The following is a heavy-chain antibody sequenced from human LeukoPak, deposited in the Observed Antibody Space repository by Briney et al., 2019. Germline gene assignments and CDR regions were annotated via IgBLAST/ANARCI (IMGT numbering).Heavy chain of an antibody. CDR2: IYYSGST. Sequence: SETLSLTCTVSGGSISSYYWSWIRQPPGKGLEWIGSIYYSGSTYYNPSLKSRVTISVDTSKNQFSLKLSSVTAADTAVYYCARLAVAVGWFDPWGQGTLVTVSS. CDR1: GGSISSYY. D-gene: IGHD6-19*01. V-gene: IGHV4-39*01. CDR3: ARLAVAVGWFDP. J-gene: IGHJ5*02.